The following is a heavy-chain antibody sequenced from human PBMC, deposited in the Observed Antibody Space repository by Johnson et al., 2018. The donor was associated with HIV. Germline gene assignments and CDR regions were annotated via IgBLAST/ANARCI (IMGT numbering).Heavy chain of an antibody. CDR1: GFTFSSYA. CDR2: ISYDGSNK. CDR3: ARLRGAFDI. J-gene: IGHJ3*02. V-gene: IGHV3-30-3*01. Sequence: QVQLVESGGGVVQPGRSLSLSCVASGFTFSSYAMHWVRQAPGKGLEWVAVISYDGSNKYYADSVKGRFTISRDNSKNTLYLQMNSLRAEDTAVYYCARLRGAFDIWGQGTMVTVSS.